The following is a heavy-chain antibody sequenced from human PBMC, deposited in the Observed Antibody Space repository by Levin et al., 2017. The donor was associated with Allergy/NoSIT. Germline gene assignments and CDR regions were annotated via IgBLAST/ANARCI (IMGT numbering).Heavy chain of an antibody. V-gene: IGHV5-51*01. J-gene: IGHJ4*02. CDR2: IYPGDSDS. Sequence: GESLKISCKGSGYSFTSYWIGWVRQMPGKGLEWMGIIYPGDSDSRYSPSFQGQVTISADKSISTAYLQWSSLKASDTAMYYCARSITIFGVVSNFDYWGQGTLVTVSS. CDR3: ARSITIFGVVSNFDY. CDR1: GYSFTSYW. D-gene: IGHD3-3*01.